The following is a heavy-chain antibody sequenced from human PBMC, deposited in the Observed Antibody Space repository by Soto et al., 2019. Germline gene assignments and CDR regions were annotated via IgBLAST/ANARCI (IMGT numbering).Heavy chain of an antibody. CDR1: GFTFSNYG. CDR2: ISYDGSIE. V-gene: IGHV3-30*03. CDR3: GRDWVWFGAHPIDN. J-gene: IGHJ4*02. Sequence: ESGGGVVQPGRSLRLSCAASGFTFSNYGMHWVRQAPGKGLDWVAVISYDGSIEYYSESVKGRFTMSRDNSENTVYLQMNSLRTEDTAVYFCGRDWVWFGAHPIDNWGQGTLVTFSS. D-gene: IGHD3-10*01.